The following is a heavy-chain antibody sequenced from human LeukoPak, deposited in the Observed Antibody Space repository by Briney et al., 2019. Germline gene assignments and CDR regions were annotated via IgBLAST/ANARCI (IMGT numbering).Heavy chain of an antibody. Sequence: GGSLRLSCAASGFTFSTYSMNWVRQAPGKGLEWVSYISSSSSTIYYADSVKGRFTISRDNAKHSLYLQMNSLRAEDTAVYYCARDDNYYDSSGYYSLHYFDYWGQGTLVTVSS. V-gene: IGHV3-48*04. CDR3: ARDDNYYDSSGYYSLHYFDY. CDR1: GFTFSTYS. D-gene: IGHD3-22*01. CDR2: ISSSSSTI. J-gene: IGHJ4*02.